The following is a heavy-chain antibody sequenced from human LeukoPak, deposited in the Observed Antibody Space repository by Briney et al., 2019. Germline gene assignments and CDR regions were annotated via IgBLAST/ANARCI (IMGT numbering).Heavy chain of an antibody. V-gene: IGHV4-31*03. D-gene: IGHD3-9*01. Sequence: SETLSLTCTVSGVSISSGGYYWSWIRQHPGKGLEWIGYIYYSGSTYYNPSLKSRVTISVDTSKNQFSLKLSSVTAADTAVYYCARGPHHYDILTGYYGNWFDPWGQGTLVTVSS. CDR3: ARGPHHYDILTGYYGNWFDP. J-gene: IGHJ5*02. CDR1: GVSISSGGYY. CDR2: IYYSGST.